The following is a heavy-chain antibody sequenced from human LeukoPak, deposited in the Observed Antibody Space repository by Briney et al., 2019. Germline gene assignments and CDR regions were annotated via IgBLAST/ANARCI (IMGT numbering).Heavy chain of an antibody. CDR1: GVSFGRYS. D-gene: IGHD2-2*01. CDR3: ARVGSTPAKFDH. J-gene: IGHJ4*02. CDR2: INFSGYT. Sequence: PSETLSLTCAVSGVSFGRYSWTWIRQSPGKGLECIGEINFSGYTKYNPSLKSRVPMSVDTSKNQFSLKLASVTAADTAIYFCARVGSTPAKFDHWGQGTLVTVSS. V-gene: IGHV4-34*01.